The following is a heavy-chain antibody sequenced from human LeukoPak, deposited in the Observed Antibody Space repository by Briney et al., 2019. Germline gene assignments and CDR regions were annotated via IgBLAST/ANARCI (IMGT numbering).Heavy chain of an antibody. V-gene: IGHV3-74*01. J-gene: IGHJ4*02. CDR3: ARAQSSGWYIYFDY. D-gene: IGHD6-19*01. CDR1: GFTFSSYR. CDR2: INSDGSST. Sequence: GGSLRLSCAASGFTFSSYRMHWVRQAPGKGLVWVSRINSDGSSTSYADSVKGRFTISRDNAKNTLYLQMNSLRAEDTAVYYCARAQSSGWYIYFDYWGQGTLVTVSS.